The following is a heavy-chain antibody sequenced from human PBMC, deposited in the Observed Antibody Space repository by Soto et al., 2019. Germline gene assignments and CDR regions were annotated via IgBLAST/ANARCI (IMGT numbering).Heavy chain of an antibody. CDR1: GFTFISYS. V-gene: IGHV3-21*04. J-gene: IGHJ6*02. D-gene: IGHD3-10*01. Sequence: PGAALGLSCAASGFTFISYSMNWWRQAPGEGREGGLSISSSSSYIYYEDSVKGRFTISIDNAKNSLYLQMNTLRAEDTAVYYCARYRFTMIRGISYGMDVWGQGTTVTVSS. CDR3: ARYRFTMIRGISYGMDV. CDR2: ISSSSSYI.